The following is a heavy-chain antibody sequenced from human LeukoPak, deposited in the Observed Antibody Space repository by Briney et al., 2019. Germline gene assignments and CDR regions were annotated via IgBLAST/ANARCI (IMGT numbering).Heavy chain of an antibody. J-gene: IGHJ4*02. CDR3: AKRGVVIRVILVGFHKEAYYFDS. V-gene: IGHV3-23*01. Sequence: GGSLRLSCAVSGITLSNYGMSGVRQAPGKGLEWVAGISDSGGRTNYADSVKGRFTISRDNPKNTLYLQMNSLRAEDTAVYFCAKRGVVIRVILVGFHKEAYYFDSWGQGALVTVSS. CDR2: ISDSGGRT. CDR1: GITLSNYG. D-gene: IGHD3-22*01.